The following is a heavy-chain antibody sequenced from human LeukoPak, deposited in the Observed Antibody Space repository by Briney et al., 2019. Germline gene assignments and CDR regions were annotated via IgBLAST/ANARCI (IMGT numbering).Heavy chain of an antibody. Sequence: PGGSLRLSCAASGFTFSSYEMNWVRQAPGKGLEWVSYISSSGSTIYYADSVKGRFAISRDNAKNSLYLQMNSLRAEDTAVYYCARDCFPYGDTRGDAFDIWGQGTMVTVSS. CDR1: GFTFSSYE. J-gene: IGHJ3*02. CDR3: ARDCFPYGDTRGDAFDI. D-gene: IGHD4-17*01. CDR2: ISSSGSTI. V-gene: IGHV3-48*03.